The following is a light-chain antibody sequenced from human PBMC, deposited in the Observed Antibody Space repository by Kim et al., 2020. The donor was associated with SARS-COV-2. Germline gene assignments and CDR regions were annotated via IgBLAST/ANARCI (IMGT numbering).Light chain of an antibody. CDR1: QDIRND. CDR3: LQHSTYPIT. J-gene: IGKJ5*01. CDR2: GAS. Sequence: IQMTQSPSSLSASVGDRVTITCRASQDIRNDLGWYQQNPGRAPKRLIYGASSLQSGVPSRFSGSGSGTEFTLTISSVQPEDFATYFCLQHSTYPITFGRGTRLEIK. V-gene: IGKV1-17*01.